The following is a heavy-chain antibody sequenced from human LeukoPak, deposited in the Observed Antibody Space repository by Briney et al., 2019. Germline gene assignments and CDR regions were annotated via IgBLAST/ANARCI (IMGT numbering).Heavy chain of an antibody. V-gene: IGHV5-51*01. CDR1: GYSFISYW. CDR3: ARLSNQGSMGALDV. CDR2: IYPGDSDV. Sequence: GESLKISCQASGYSFISYWIAWVRQTPGKGLEWMGIIYPGDSDVRYSPSFQGQVTMSVDKYITTAYLQWSSLKASDTATYSCARLSNQGSMGALDVWGQGTMVTVSS. D-gene: IGHD2/OR15-2a*01. J-gene: IGHJ3*01.